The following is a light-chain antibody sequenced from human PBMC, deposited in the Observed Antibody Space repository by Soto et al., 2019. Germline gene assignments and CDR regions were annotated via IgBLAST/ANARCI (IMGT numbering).Light chain of an antibody. CDR1: SSDVGGYNY. Sequence: QSALTQPPSASGSPGQSVTISCTGTSSDVGGYNYVSWYQQHPGKAPKLMIYEVSKRPSGVPDRFSGSKSGNTASLTVSGLQAEDEADYYCCSYAGSNNPLVVFGGGTKLTVL. CDR3: CSYAGSNNPLVV. J-gene: IGLJ2*01. V-gene: IGLV2-8*01. CDR2: EVS.